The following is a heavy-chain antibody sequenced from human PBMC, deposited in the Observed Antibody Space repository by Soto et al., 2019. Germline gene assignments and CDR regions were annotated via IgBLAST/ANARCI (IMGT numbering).Heavy chain of an antibody. D-gene: IGHD1-26*01. Sequence: GGSLRLSCAASGFTFSSFWMSWVRQAPGKELEWVANIKQDGSNKYYADSVKGRFTISRDNSKNTLYLQMNSLRAEDTAVYYCARDSVRLGAADAFDIWGQGTMVTVSS. J-gene: IGHJ3*02. V-gene: IGHV3-7*01. CDR2: IKQDGSNK. CDR1: GFTFSSFW. CDR3: ARDSVRLGAADAFDI.